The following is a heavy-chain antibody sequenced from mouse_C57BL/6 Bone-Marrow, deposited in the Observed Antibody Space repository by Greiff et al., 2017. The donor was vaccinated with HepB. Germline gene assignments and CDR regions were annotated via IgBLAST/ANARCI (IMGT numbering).Heavy chain of an antibody. V-gene: IGHV2-6*01. CDR1: GFSLTSYG. J-gene: IGHJ4*01. D-gene: IGHD1-1*01. Sequence: VQGVESGPGLVAPSQSLSITCTVSGFSLTSYGVDWVRQSPGKGLEWLGVIWGVGSTNYNSALKSRLSISKDNSKSQVFLKMNSLQTDDTAMYYCASDYYGSMDYWGQGTSVTVSS. CDR2: IWGVGST. CDR3: ASDYYGSMDY.